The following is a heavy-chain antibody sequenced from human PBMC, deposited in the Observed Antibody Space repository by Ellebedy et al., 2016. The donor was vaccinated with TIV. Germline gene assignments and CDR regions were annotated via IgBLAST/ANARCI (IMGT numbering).Heavy chain of an antibody. CDR1: GYTFTSYG. J-gene: IGHJ4*02. D-gene: IGHD1-26*01. V-gene: IGHV1-69*13. Sequence: AASVKVSCKASGYTFTSYGISWVRQAPGQGLEWMGGIIPIFGTANYAQKFQGRVTITADESTSTGYMELSSLRSEDTAIYYCARSTFDNSYYRPFDYWGQGTLVTVSS. CDR2: IIPIFGTA. CDR3: ARSTFDNSYYRPFDY.